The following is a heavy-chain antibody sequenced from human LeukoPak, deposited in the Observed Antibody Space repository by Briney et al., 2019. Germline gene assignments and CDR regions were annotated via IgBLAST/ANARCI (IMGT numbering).Heavy chain of an antibody. V-gene: IGHV3-33*01. Sequence: GGSLRLSCAASGFTSSSYGMHWVRQAPGKGLEWVAVIWYDGSNKYYADSVKGRFTISRDNSKNTLYLQMNSLRAEDTAVYYCARVQGDYDILTGYYIRGYFDYWGQGTLVTVSS. CDR3: ARVQGDYDILTGYYIRGYFDY. CDR1: GFTSSSYG. J-gene: IGHJ4*02. D-gene: IGHD3-9*01. CDR2: IWYDGSNK.